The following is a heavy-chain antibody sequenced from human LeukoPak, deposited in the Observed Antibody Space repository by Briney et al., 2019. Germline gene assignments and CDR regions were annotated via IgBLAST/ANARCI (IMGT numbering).Heavy chain of an antibody. CDR3: ARELRYFDWLYFDY. D-gene: IGHD3-9*01. CDR1: GGSISSGDYY. Sequence: PSQTLSLTCTVSGGSISSGDYYWSWIRQPPGKGLEWIGYIYHSGSTYYNPSLKSRVTISVDTSKNQFSLKLSSVTAADTAVHYCARELRYFDWLYFDYWGQGTLVTVSS. J-gene: IGHJ4*02. V-gene: IGHV4-30-4*01. CDR2: IYHSGST.